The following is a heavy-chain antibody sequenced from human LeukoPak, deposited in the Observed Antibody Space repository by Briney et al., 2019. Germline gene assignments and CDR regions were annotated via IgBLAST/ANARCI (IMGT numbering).Heavy chain of an antibody. D-gene: IGHD3-9*01. V-gene: IGHV3-23*01. CDR1: GFTFTSYT. Sequence: PGGSLRLSCAASGFTFTSYTMNWVRQAPGKGLEWVSGISGSGGSTYYADSVKGRFTISRDNSKNTLYLQMNSLRAEDTAVYYCAKGLGQYYDILTGYYPGWGQGTLVTVSS. CDR3: AKGLGQYYDILTGYYPG. J-gene: IGHJ4*02. CDR2: ISGSGGST.